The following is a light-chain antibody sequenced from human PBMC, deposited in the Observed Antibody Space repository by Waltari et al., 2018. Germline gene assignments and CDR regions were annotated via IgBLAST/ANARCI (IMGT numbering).Light chain of an antibody. CDR2: GRS. CDR1: QIISNNY. Sequence: EIVLTQSPGTLSLSPGERATLPCRASQIISNNYLAWYQAKPGQAPRLLISGRSHRATGIPDRFSGGGSGTDFTLTISRLEPEDFAVYYCQQFGGSPKYTFGQGTKLEIK. V-gene: IGKV3-20*01. J-gene: IGKJ2*01. CDR3: QQFGGSPKYT.